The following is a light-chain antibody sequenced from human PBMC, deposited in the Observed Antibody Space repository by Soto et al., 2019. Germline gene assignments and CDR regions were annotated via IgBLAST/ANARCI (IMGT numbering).Light chain of an antibody. CDR1: QDIGNS. CDR3: QQYDNHSIT. J-gene: IGKJ5*01. CDR2: DAS. Sequence: DIQMTQSPSSLSASVGDRVTITCQASQDIGNSLNWYQQKPGKAPNLLIFDASNLELGVPSRFSANGSGTHFTFTISSLQPEDIATYYCQQYDNHSITFGQGTRLEIK. V-gene: IGKV1-33*01.